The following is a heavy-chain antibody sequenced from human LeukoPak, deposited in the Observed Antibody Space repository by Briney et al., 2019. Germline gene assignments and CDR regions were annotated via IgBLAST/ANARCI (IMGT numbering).Heavy chain of an antibody. D-gene: IGHD3-22*01. CDR1: GYTFTSYD. CDR2: MNPNSGNT. J-gene: IGHJ6*02. CDR3: ARLHDYYDSSGYQENGMDV. Sequence: ASVKVSCKASGYTFTSYDINWVRQATGQGLEWMGWMNPNSGNTGYAQKFQGRVTMTRNTSISTAYMELSSLRSEDTAVYYCARLHDYYDSSGYQENGMDVWGQGTTVTVSS. V-gene: IGHV1-8*01.